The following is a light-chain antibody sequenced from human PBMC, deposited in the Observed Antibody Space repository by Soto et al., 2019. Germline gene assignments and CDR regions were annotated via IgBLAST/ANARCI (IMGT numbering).Light chain of an antibody. V-gene: IGLV1-51*01. Sequence: QSVLTQPPSVSAAPGQKVTISCSGTSSNIGNNYVSWYRQLPGTAPKLLIFDSNKRPSGIPDRFAGSKSGTSATLDITGLQTGDEADYYCGTWDNSLSVVVFGGGTKLTVL. J-gene: IGLJ2*01. CDR3: GTWDNSLSVVV. CDR1: SSNIGNNY. CDR2: DSN.